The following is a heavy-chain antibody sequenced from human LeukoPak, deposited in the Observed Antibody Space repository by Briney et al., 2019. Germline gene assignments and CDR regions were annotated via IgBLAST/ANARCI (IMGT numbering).Heavy chain of an antibody. CDR3: ARQYDFWSGEDNWFDP. J-gene: IGHJ5*02. CDR1: GGSISSSGYY. Sequence: SETLSLTCTVSGGSISSSGYYWGWIRQPPGKGLEWIGNIYYSGSTYYNPSLKSRVTISADTSKNQFSLKLSSVTAADTAVYYCARQYDFWSGEDNWFDPWGQGTLVTVSS. D-gene: IGHD3-3*01. CDR2: IYYSGST. V-gene: IGHV4-39*01.